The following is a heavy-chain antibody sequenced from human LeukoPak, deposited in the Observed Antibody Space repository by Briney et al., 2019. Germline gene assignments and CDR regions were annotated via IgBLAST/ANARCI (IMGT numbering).Heavy chain of an antibody. CDR2: MKQDGSEK. CDR1: GFTFSSYW. Sequence: GGSLRLSCAASGFTFSSYWMSWVRQAPGKGLEGVANMKQDGSEKYYVDSVKGRFTISRDNAKNSLYLQMNSLRAEDTAVYYCARDPGYCSGGSCYFDYWGQGTLVTVSS. J-gene: IGHJ4*02. D-gene: IGHD2-15*01. V-gene: IGHV3-7*01. CDR3: ARDPGYCSGGSCYFDY.